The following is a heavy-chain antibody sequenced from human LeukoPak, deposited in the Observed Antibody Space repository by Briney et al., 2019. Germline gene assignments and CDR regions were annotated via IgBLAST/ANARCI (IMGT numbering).Heavy chain of an antibody. V-gene: IGHV3-23*01. CDR2: ISGSGGST. CDR3: AKGGAYYYDSSGYFSI. J-gene: IGHJ4*01. D-gene: IGHD3-22*01. CDR1: GFTFSSYA. Sequence: GGSLRLSCAASGFTFSSYAMSWVRQAPGKGLEWVSAISGSGGSTYYADSVKGRFTISRDNSKNTLYLQMNSLRAEDTAVYYCAKGGAYYYDSSGYFSIWGQGTLVTVSS.